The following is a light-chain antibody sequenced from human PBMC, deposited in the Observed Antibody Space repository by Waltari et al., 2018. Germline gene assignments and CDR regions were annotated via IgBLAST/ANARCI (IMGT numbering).Light chain of an antibody. Sequence: DIQMTQSPSSLSASLGDRVTITCRASQDITKSLAWYQQKPGKAPKLLLYAASRLESGVSRRFSGSGSGPGYTLTISSLQPEDFATYYCQQYASALWSFGGGTKVEIK. CDR3: QQYASALWS. J-gene: IGKJ4*01. V-gene: IGKV1-NL1*01. CDR2: AAS. CDR1: QDITKS.